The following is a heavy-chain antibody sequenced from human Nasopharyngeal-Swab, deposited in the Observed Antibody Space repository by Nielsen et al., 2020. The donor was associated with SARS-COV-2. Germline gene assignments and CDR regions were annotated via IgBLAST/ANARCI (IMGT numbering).Heavy chain of an antibody. CDR3: ASEPGGMAAPGKHFDP. D-gene: IGHD6-13*01. V-gene: IGHV1-69*06. CDR1: GGTFSSYA. J-gene: IGHJ5*02. Sequence: SVKVSCKASGGTFSSYAISWVRQAPGQGLEWMGGIIPIFGTANYAQKFQGRVTITADKSTSTAYMELSSLRSEDTAVYYCASEPGGMAAPGKHFDPWGQGTLVTVSS. CDR2: IIPIFGTA.